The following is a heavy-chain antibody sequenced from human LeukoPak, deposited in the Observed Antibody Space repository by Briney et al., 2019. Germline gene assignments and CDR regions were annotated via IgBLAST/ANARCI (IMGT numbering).Heavy chain of an antibody. CDR3: SINYYYYGMDV. Sequence: PGGSLRLSCAASGFTFSSYWVSWVRQAPGKGLEWVANIKQDGSEKYYVDSVRGRFTISRDNAKNSLYLQMNSLRAEDTAVYYCSINYYYYGMDVWGKGTTVTVSS. J-gene: IGHJ6*04. CDR2: IKQDGSEK. V-gene: IGHV3-7*03. CDR1: GFTFSSYW.